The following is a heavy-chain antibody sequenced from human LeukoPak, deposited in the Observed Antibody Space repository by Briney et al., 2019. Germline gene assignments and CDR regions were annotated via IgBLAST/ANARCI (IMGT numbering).Heavy chain of an antibody. CDR2: INQDGSLK. Sequence: GGSLRLSCAASGFTFGTYWMNWVRQAPGKGVEWVAIINQDGSLKYYVDSVKGRFTISRDNPKNSLYLQMDSLRAEDTAVYFCARDRGYCTSTNCYGLYYYMDVWGKGTTVTVSS. CDR3: ARDRGYCTSTNCYGLYYYMDV. D-gene: IGHD2-2*01. V-gene: IGHV3-7*01. J-gene: IGHJ6*03. CDR1: GFTFGTYW.